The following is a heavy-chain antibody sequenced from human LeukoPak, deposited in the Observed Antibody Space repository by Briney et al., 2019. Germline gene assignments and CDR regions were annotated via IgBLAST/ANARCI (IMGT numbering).Heavy chain of an antibody. Sequence: GGSLRLSCAASGFTFSSYAMSWVRQAPGKGLEWVPAISGSGGSTYYVDSVRGRFTISRDNSKNTLYLQMNSLRAEDTAVYYCASRITTKLYWYFDLWGRGTLVTVSS. CDR3: ASRITTKLYWYFDL. J-gene: IGHJ2*01. V-gene: IGHV3-23*01. CDR2: ISGSGGST. D-gene: IGHD3-3*01. CDR1: GFTFSSYA.